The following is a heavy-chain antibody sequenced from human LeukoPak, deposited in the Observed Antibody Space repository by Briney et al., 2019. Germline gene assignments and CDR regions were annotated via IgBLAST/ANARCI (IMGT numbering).Heavy chain of an antibody. V-gene: IGHV4-59*13. CDR3: ARESSSGWYGSYFDY. D-gene: IGHD6-19*01. CDR2: VYYSGST. Sequence: SETLSLTCTVSGGSISTYYWNWIRQSPGKGLEWIGYVYYSGSTKYNPSLKSRVTISVDTSKNQFSLKLSSVTAADTAVYYCARESSSGWYGSYFDYWGQGTLVTVSS. CDR1: GGSISTYY. J-gene: IGHJ4*02.